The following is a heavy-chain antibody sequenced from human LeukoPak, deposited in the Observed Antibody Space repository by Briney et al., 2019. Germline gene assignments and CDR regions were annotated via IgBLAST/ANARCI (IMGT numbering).Heavy chain of an antibody. J-gene: IGHJ6*02. CDR3: ARSGYSSSWYPQGDYYYYGMDV. CDR2: IYYSRST. Sequence: SETLSHTCTVSGGSISSYYWSWIREPPGKGLEWIRYIYYSRSTNYNPSLKSRVTISVDTSKNQFSLKLSSVTAADTAVYYCARSGYSSSWYPQGDYYYYGMDVWGQGTTVTVSS. D-gene: IGHD6-13*01. V-gene: IGHV4-59*01. CDR1: GGSISSYY.